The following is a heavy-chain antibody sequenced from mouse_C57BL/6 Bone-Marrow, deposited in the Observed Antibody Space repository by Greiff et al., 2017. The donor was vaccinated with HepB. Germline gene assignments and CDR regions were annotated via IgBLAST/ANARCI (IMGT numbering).Heavy chain of an antibody. J-gene: IGHJ3*01. D-gene: IGHD1-1*01. CDR1: GYTFTSYW. V-gene: IGHV1-72*01. CDR3: AREKGITTVVAPFAY. CDR2: IDPNSGGT. Sequence: QVQLKESGAELVKPGASVKLSCKASGYTFTSYWMHWVKQRPGRGLEWIGRIDPNSGGTKYNEKFKSKATLTVDKPSSTACMQLSSLTSEDSAVYYCAREKGITTVVAPFAYWGQGTLVTVSA.